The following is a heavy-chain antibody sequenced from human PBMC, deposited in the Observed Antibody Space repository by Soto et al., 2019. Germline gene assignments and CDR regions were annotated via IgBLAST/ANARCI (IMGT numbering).Heavy chain of an antibody. J-gene: IGHJ4*02. V-gene: IGHV4-4*02. CDR3: ARDDGHRRVPGGY. Sequence: SETLSLTCAVSGGSISSSNWWSWVRQPPGKGLEWIGEIYHSGSTNYNPSLKSRVTIPVDKSKNQFSLKLSSVTAADTAVYYCARDDGHRRVPGGYWGQGTLVTVSS. CDR2: IYHSGST. D-gene: IGHD1-1*01. CDR1: GGSISSSNW.